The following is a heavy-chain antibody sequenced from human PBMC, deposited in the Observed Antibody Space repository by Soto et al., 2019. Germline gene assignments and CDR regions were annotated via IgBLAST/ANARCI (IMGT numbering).Heavy chain of an antibody. CDR2: ITHEGSYT. CDR3: GQDVAVAGAPFYNTGLDV. CDR1: GFDFSYYG. J-gene: IGHJ6*02. Sequence: QVQLVQSGGGLVQPGRSLRPSCAASGFDFSYYGLHWVRQTPGNGLEWVAFITHEGSYTDHLDSVKGRVTVSRENANNMLYIQTDGVRPDDTAVYSCGQDVAVAGAPFYNTGLDVWGQGTTVMVSS. D-gene: IGHD6-19*01. V-gene: IGHV3-30*18.